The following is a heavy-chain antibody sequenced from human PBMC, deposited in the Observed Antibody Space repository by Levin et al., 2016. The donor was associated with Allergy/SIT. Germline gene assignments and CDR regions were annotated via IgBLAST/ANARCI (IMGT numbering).Heavy chain of an antibody. D-gene: IGHD2-15*01. Sequence: WIRQPPGKGLEWVSGISDTTYYADSVKGRFTISRDNTNSTLYLQMNSLRVEDTALYYCVKSRSAVVTSATNHWGQGTLVTVSS. V-gene: IGHV3-23*01. CDR3: VKSRSAVVTSATNH. CDR2: ISDTT. J-gene: IGHJ5*02.